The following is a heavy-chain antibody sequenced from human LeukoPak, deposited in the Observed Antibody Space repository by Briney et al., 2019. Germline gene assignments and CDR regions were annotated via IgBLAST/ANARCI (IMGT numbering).Heavy chain of an antibody. Sequence: GGSLRLSCAASGFTFSWFSMNWVRQVPGKGLEWISLISASGDATHYADSVKGRFTISRDNSKNTLYLQMNSLRAEDTAVYYCAKELLGYYYYGMDVWGQGTTVTVSS. J-gene: IGHJ6*02. CDR1: GFTFSWFS. CDR3: AKELLGYYYYGMDV. V-gene: IGHV3-23*01. D-gene: IGHD2-15*01. CDR2: ISASGDAT.